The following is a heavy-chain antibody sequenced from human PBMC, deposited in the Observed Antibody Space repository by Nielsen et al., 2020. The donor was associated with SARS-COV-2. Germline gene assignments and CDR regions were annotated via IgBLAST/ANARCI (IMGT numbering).Heavy chain of an antibody. CDR2: INSNGYST. D-gene: IGHD4-11*01. V-gene: IGHV3-64*04. J-gene: IGHJ4*02. Sequence: GGSLRLSCSASRFPFSSYAMHWVRQAPGKGLEYVSAINSNGYSTYYADSVRGRFTISRDNSKNTLYLQMNSLRAEDTAVYYCAKTQYPFHWGQGTLVTVSS. CDR3: AKTQYPFH. CDR1: RFPFSSYA.